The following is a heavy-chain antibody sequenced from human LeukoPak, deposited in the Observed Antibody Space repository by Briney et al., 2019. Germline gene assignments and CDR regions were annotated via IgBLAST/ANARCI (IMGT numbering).Heavy chain of an antibody. D-gene: IGHD2-2*02. CDR1: GGSFSGYY. CDR2: INHSGST. Sequence: SETLSLTCAVYGGSFSGYYWSWIRQPPGKGLEWIGEINHSGSTNYNPSLKSRVTISVDTSKNQFSLKLSSVTAADTAVYYCARSDCSNTNCYNFYGMDVWGQGTTVTVSS. CDR3: ARSDCSNTNCYNFYGMDV. J-gene: IGHJ6*02. V-gene: IGHV4-34*01.